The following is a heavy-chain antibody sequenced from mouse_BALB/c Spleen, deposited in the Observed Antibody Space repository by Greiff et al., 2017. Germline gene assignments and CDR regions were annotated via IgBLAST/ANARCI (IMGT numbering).Heavy chain of an antibody. J-gene: IGHJ3*01. CDR3: ARSQYGNGFAD. CDR2: IYPGDGDT. Sequence: VQLQQSGAELVRPGSSVKISCKASGYAFSSYWMNWVKQRPGQGLEWIGQIYPGDGDTNYNGKFKGKATLTADKSSSTAYMQLSSLTSEDSAVYFCARSQYGNGFADWGQGTLVTVSA. D-gene: IGHD2-10*02. V-gene: IGHV1-80*01. CDR1: GYAFSSYW.